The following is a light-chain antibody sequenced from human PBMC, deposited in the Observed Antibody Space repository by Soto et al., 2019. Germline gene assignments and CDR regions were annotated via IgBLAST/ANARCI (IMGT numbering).Light chain of an antibody. V-gene: IGLV1-44*01. Sequence: QSALTQPPSLSGTPGQRVTISCSGSTSNIAGNTVNWFQQLPGTAPKLLIYSNNQRPSGVPDRFSGSKSGTSASLAISGLQSEDEADYYCATWDDSLNGPVFGGGTKLTVL. J-gene: IGLJ3*02. CDR2: SNN. CDR3: ATWDDSLNGPV. CDR1: TSNIAGNT.